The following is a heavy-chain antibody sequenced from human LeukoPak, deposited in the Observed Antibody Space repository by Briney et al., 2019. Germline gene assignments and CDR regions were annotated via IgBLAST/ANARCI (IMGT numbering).Heavy chain of an antibody. CDR1: GGSISRGGYY. D-gene: IGHD6-13*01. CDR2: IHHSGDT. V-gene: IGHV4-30-2*01. Sequence: SETLSLTCAVSGGSISRGGYYWSWIRQPPGKGLEWIGYIHHSGDTYQNPSLKSRVTVSSDRSKNQFYLKLSSVTAADTAVYYCARLIAADPQLDSWGQGTLVTVSS. CDR3: ARLIAADPQLDS. J-gene: IGHJ4*02.